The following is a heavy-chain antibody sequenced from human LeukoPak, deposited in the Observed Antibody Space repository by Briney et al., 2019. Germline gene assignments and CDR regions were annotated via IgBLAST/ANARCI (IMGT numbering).Heavy chain of an antibody. CDR1: GYTFTGYY. J-gene: IGHJ4*02. V-gene: IGHV1-2*02. CDR2: INPNSGDT. D-gene: IGHD2-15*01. Sequence: ASVKVSCKASGYTFTGYYIHWVRQAPGQGLEWMGRINPNSGDTLYAQKFQGKITMTRDTSIGTAYMELSRLISDDTAIYYCAMTPCSGDICFFDFWGQGTLVTVSS. CDR3: AMTPCSGDICFFDF.